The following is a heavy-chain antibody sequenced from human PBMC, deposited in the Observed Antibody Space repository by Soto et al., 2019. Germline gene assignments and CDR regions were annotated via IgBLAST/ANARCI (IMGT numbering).Heavy chain of an antibody. CDR1: GFTFSAYG. V-gene: IGHV3-33*01. Sequence: QVQLVESGAGVVQPGRSLRLSCATSGFTFSAYGMHWVRQAPGRGLEWVAVICSDGSNKYYAASVKGRFTISRDNSKNTLYLQMNSLRAEDTAVYYCARAPYSSSLGCYYYGLDVWGQGTTVTVSS. CDR2: ICSDGSNK. CDR3: ARAPYSSSLGCYYYGLDV. J-gene: IGHJ6*02. D-gene: IGHD6-19*01.